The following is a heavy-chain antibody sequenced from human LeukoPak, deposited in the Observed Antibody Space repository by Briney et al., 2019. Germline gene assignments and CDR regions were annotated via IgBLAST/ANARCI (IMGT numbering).Heavy chain of an antibody. D-gene: IGHD6-19*01. CDR1: GFTFNNYA. Sequence: AGGSLRLSCAASGFTFNNYAMSWVRQAPGKGLEWVANIKQDGSEKYYVDSVKGRFTISRDNAKNSLYLQMNSLRAEDTAVYYCARAGYMTVWLGDAFDIWGQGTMVTVSS. CDR3: ARAGYMTVWLGDAFDI. J-gene: IGHJ3*02. CDR2: IKQDGSEK. V-gene: IGHV3-7*01.